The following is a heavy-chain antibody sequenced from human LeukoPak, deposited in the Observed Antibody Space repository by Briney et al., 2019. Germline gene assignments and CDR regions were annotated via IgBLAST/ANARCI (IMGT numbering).Heavy chain of an antibody. CDR1: GFTFSSYG. J-gene: IGHJ4*02. Sequence: GGSLRLSCAASGFTFSSYGMHWVRQAPGKGLEWVAVISYDGSNKYYADSVKGRFTISRDNSKNTLYLQMNSLRAEDTAVYYCARDDRWGSIDYWGQGTLVTVSS. V-gene: IGHV3-30*03. CDR3: ARDDRWGSIDY. CDR2: ISYDGSNK. D-gene: IGHD7-27*01.